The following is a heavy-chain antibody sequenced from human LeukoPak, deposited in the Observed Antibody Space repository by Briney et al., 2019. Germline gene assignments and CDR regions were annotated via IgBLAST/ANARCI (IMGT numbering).Heavy chain of an antibody. V-gene: IGHV4-59*01. CDR1: GGSFSSYY. D-gene: IGHD1-26*01. J-gene: IGHJ3*02. Sequence: SETLSLTCAVYGGSFSSYYWSWIRQPPGKGLEWIGYIYYSGSTNYNPSLKSRVTISVDTSKNQFSLKLSSVTAADTAVYYCARAYRWELLPYAFDIWGQGTMVTVSS. CDR3: ARAYRWELLPYAFDI. CDR2: IYYSGST.